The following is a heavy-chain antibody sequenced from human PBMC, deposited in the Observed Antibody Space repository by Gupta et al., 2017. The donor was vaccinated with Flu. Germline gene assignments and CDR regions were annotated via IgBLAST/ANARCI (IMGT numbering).Heavy chain of an antibody. J-gene: IGHJ6*03. CDR2: ISSSSSYI. Sequence: EWVSSISSSSSYIYYADSVKGRFTISRDNAKNSLYLQMNSLGAEDTAVYYCARYCSSTSCYSESHYYYYMDVWGKGTTVTVSS. D-gene: IGHD2-2*02. V-gene: IGHV3-21*01. CDR3: ARYCSSTSCYSESHYYYYMDV.